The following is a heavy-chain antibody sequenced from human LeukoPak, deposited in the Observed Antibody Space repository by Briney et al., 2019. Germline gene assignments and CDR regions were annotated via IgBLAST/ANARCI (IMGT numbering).Heavy chain of an antibody. CDR3: ARVLAAPGPDQYYYAMDV. J-gene: IGHJ6*02. D-gene: IGHD6-13*01. CDR1: GFAFSAKS. CDR2: ISRDSRYI. V-gene: IGHV3-21*01. Sequence: GGSLRLSCAASGFAFSAKSMNWVRQAPGKGLEWVSSISRDSRYIYYADSVKGRFTNTRDNAKNSLYLQMNSLRAEDTAVYYCARVLAAPGPDQYYYAMDVWGPGTTVTVSS.